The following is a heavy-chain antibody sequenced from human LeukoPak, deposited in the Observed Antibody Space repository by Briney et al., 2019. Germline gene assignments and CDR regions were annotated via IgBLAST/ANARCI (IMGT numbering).Heavy chain of an antibody. V-gene: IGHV3-7*01. D-gene: IGHD6-13*01. J-gene: IGHJ3*02. CDR1: GFTFSSYW. Sequence: PGGSLRLSCAASGFTFSSYWISWVRQAPGKGLEWVANIKQDGSEKYYVDSVKGRFTISRDNAKNSLYLQMNSLRAEDTAVYYCARDTRKMFYSRGSAFDIWGQGTMVTVSS. CDR2: IKQDGSEK. CDR3: ARDTRKMFYSRGSAFDI.